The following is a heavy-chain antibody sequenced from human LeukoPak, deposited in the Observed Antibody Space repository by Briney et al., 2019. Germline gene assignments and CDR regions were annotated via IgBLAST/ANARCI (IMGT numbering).Heavy chain of an antibody. CDR3: TRDSGSGSYRFDY. CDR2: IRTKTYGGTT. CDR1: GFTFDDYV. V-gene: IGHV3-49*03. Sequence: PGGSLRLSCTASGFTFDDYVVNWFRQAPGKGLEWVGFIRTKTYGGTTEYAASVKGRLTISRDDSESIAYLQMNSLQTEDTAVYYCTRDSGSGSYRFDYWGQGNLVTVSS. D-gene: IGHD3-10*01. J-gene: IGHJ4*02.